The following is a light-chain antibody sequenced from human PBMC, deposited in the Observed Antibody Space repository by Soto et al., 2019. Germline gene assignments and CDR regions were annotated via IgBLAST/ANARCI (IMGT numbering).Light chain of an antibody. CDR1: QSVSSSY. CDR2: DAS. Sequence: EIVLTQSPGTLSLSPGERATLSCRASQSVSSSYLAWYQQKPGQSPRLVIYDASSRATGIPDTFTGSGSGTDFTLTISRLEPEDFAVYYCQQYGTSPWTFGLGTKVDIK. J-gene: IGKJ1*01. CDR3: QQYGTSPWT. V-gene: IGKV3-20*01.